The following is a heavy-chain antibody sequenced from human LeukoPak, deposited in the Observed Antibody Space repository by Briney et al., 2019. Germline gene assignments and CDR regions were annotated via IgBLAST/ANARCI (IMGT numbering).Heavy chain of an antibody. J-gene: IGHJ4*02. D-gene: IGHD3-22*01. Sequence: GGSLRLSCAASGFTFDDYAMHWVRQAPGKGLEWVFVISGDGGSTFYADSVKGRFTISRDNSKNSLYLQMNSLRTEDTALYYCARDLYYYDSGAYYTGDYWGQGTLVTVSS. CDR1: GFTFDDYA. CDR3: ARDLYYYDSGAYYTGDY. CDR2: ISGDGGST. V-gene: IGHV3-43*02.